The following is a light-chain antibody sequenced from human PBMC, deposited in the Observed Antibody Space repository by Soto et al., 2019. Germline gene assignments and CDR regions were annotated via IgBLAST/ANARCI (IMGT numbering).Light chain of an antibody. Sequence: EIVMTQSPGTLSVSPGXXAXLXXXASQTVSSNLAWYQQKPGQAPRLLIYGASTRATGIPARFSGSGSGTDFTLTISSLQSEDFAVYYCQQYRMSPNTFGQGTRLEIK. V-gene: IGKV3-15*01. CDR3: QQYRMSPNT. CDR1: QTVSSN. CDR2: GAS. J-gene: IGKJ5*01.